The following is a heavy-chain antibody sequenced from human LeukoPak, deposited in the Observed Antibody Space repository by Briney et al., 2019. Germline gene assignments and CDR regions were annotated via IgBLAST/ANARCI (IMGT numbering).Heavy chain of an antibody. CDR3: ARVIGYSGYDAFDY. J-gene: IGHJ4*02. V-gene: IGHV4-59*01. CDR1: GGSISSYH. D-gene: IGHD5-12*01. Sequence: PSETLSLTCTVSGGSISSYHWSWIRQPPGKGLEWIGYIYYSGSTNYNPSLKSRVTISVDTSKNQFSLKLSSVTAADTAVYYCARVIGYSGYDAFDYWGQGTLVTVSS. CDR2: IYYSGST.